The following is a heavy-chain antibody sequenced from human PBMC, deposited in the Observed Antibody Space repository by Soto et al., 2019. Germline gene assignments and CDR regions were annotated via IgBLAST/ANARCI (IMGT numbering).Heavy chain of an antibody. CDR2: IIPIFGTA. CDR3: ARAQRWYTTYYYYGMDV. J-gene: IGHJ6*02. Sequence: QVQLVQSGAEVKKPGSSVKVSCKASGGTFSSYAISWVRQSPGQGLEWMGGIIPIFGTANYAQKFQGRVTMTVDESTSTAYMELSSLRSEDTAVYYCARAQRWYTTYYYYGMDVWGQGTTVTVSS. D-gene: IGHD2-15*01. V-gene: IGHV1-69*01. CDR1: GGTFSSYA.